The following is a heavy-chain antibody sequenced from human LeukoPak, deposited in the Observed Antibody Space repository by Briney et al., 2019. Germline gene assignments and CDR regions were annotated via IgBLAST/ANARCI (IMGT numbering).Heavy chain of an antibody. CDR1: GFTFSSSA. D-gene: IGHD2-15*01. J-gene: IGHJ4*02. CDR3: AKGYCSGGSCGFDY. Sequence: GGSLRLSCAASGFTFSSSAMSWVRQAPGKGLEWVSAISNNGGYTYYADSVQGRFTISRDNSKNTLYLQMNSLRAEDTAVYYCAKGYCSGGSCGFDYWGQGTLVTVSS. V-gene: IGHV3-23*01. CDR2: ISNNGGYT.